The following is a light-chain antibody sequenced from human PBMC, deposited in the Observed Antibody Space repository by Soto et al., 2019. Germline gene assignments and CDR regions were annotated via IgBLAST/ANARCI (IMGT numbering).Light chain of an antibody. V-gene: IGLV2-14*01. CDR1: SSDIGSYDY. CDR3: SSFTSTSTRL. Sequence: QSVLTQPASVSGSPGQSITISCTGTSSDIGSYDYVSWYQQHPGKAPNLIIYEVTDRPSGVSNRFSGSKSGNTASLNISGLQAKDEADYYCSSFTSTSTRLFGSGTKVTVL. CDR2: EVT. J-gene: IGLJ1*01.